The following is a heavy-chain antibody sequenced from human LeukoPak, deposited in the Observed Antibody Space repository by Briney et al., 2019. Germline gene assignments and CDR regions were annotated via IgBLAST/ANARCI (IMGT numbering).Heavy chain of an antibody. CDR3: ARRGATYSSSWYGLDWFDP. V-gene: IGHV5-51*01. D-gene: IGHD6-13*01. CDR1: GYSFTSYW. J-gene: IGHJ5*02. CDR2: IYPGDSDT. Sequence: PGESLKISCKGSGYSFTSYWIAWVRQMPGKGLEWMGIIYPGDSDTRYSPSFQGQVTISADKSISTAYLQWSSLKASDTAMYYCARRGATYSSSWYGLDWFDPWGQGTLVTVSS.